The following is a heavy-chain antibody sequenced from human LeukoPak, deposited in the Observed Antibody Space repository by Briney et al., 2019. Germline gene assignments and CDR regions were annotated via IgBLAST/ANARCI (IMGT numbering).Heavy chain of an antibody. CDR3: ARHISSGGTYAHFDY. V-gene: IGHV4-59*08. J-gene: IGHJ4*02. D-gene: IGHD1-26*01. CDR1: GSMYNYY. Sequence: PSETLPLTCTVSGSMYNYYWSWIRQPPGKGLEWIGYIHYNGITNYNPSLKSRVTMSLDTSKNQVSLKLDSVTAADTAVYYCARHISSGGTYAHFDYWGQGTLVTVSS. CDR2: IHYNGIT.